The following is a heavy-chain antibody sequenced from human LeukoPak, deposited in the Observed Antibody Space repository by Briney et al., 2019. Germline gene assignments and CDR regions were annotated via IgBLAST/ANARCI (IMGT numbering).Heavy chain of an antibody. D-gene: IGHD5-18*01. V-gene: IGHV1-69*04. CDR3: ARNVDTAMGY. CDR2: IIPIPGIA. J-gene: IGHJ4*02. Sequence: SVKVSCKASGGTFSSYAISWVRQAPGQGLEWMGRIIPIPGIANYAQKFQGRVTITADKSTSTAYMELSSLRSEDTAVYYCARNVDTAMGYWGQGTLVTVSS. CDR1: GGTFSSYA.